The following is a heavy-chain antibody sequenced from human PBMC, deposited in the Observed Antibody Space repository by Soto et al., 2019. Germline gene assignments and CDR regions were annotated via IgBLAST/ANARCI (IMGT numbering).Heavy chain of an antibody. CDR2: IKQDGSEK. J-gene: IGHJ4*02. Sequence: LRLSCAASGFTFSSYWMSWVRQAPGKGLEWVANIKQDGSEKYYVDSVKGRFTISRDNSKNSLYLQMNSLRAEDTAVYYCARDDYYGSGIPHDNWGQGTLVTVYS. CDR3: ARDDYYGSGIPHDN. V-gene: IGHV3-7*03. CDR1: GFTFSSYW. D-gene: IGHD3-10*01.